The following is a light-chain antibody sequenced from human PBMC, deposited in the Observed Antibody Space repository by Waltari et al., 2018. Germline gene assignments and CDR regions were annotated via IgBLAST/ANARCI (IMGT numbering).Light chain of an antibody. CDR3: YSRDSSGHHVV. CDR1: GLPNKY. J-gene: IGLJ2*01. V-gene: IGLV3-10*01. Sequence: SYELTQPPSVSVSPGQTASIPCSGDGLPNKYAYLCQQKSGQAPVVVIYEDTKRPSGIPERFSGSNSGTMATLTISGAQVEDEAEYFCYSRDSSGHHVVFGGGTKLTVL. CDR2: EDT.